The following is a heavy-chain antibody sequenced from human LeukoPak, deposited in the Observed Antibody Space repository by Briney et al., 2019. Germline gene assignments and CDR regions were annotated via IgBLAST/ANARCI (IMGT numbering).Heavy chain of an antibody. CDR1: GFTFSSYA. CDR2: ISGSGGST. V-gene: IGHV3-23*01. J-gene: IGHJ5*02. Sequence: PGGSLRLSCAASGFTFSSYAMSWVRQAPGKGLEWVSAISGSGGSTYYADSVKGRFTISRDNSKNTLYLQMNSLRAEDTAVYYCAKDIEEYSSSSAFDPGAREPWSPSPQ. CDR3: AKDIEEYSSSSAFDP. D-gene: IGHD6-6*01.